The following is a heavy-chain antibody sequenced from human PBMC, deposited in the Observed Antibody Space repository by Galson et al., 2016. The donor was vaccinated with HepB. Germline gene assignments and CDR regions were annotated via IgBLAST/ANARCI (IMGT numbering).Heavy chain of an antibody. D-gene: IGHD2-8*01. CDR2: ITGSGGTT. CDR3: ANQKMLSQMYYFGMDV. V-gene: IGHV3-23*01. Sequence: SLRLSCAASGFTFSSYAMIWVRQAPGKGLEWVSAITGSGGTTSYADSVKGRCTISRDNSKNTLYLQMNSLRAEDTAIYYCANQKMLSQMYYFGMDVWGQGTTVTVSS. J-gene: IGHJ6*02. CDR1: GFTFSSYA.